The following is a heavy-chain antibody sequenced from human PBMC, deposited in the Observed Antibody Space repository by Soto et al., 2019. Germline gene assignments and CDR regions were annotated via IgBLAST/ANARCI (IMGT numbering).Heavy chain of an antibody. V-gene: IGHV3-13*05. CDR1: GFTFRHYD. J-gene: IGHJ6*02. Sequence: EVQLVESGGGLVQPGGSLRLSCEASGFTFRHYDMHWVRQGTGKGLEWVSGISAAGDPDYADSVEGRFTISRENAQNSFFLQMNSRRVGDTAVYYCARTDRDFYGLDVWGQGTTVIVSS. CDR2: ISAAGDP. CDR3: ARTDRDFYGLDV.